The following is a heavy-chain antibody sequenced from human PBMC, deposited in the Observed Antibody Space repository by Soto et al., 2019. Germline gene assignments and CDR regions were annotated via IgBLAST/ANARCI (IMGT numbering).Heavy chain of an antibody. CDR1: GFTFSTYA. J-gene: IGHJ6*02. CDR2: ISSTGTTI. V-gene: IGHV3-48*02. CDR3: LCPGHMDV. Sequence: EVQLVESGGGLVQPGGSLRLSCAASGFTFSTYAMNWVRQAPGKRLQWVSYISSTGTTIYYADSVKGRFTISRDNAKNSLYLQMNSLRDEDTALYYGLCPGHMDVWGQGTTVTVSS.